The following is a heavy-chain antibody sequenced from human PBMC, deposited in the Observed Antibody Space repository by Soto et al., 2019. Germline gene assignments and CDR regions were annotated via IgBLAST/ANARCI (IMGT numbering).Heavy chain of an antibody. CDR1: GYTFSNFG. D-gene: IGHD6-13*01. Sequence: ASVKVSCKASGYTFSNFGISWVRQAPGQGLEWMGWISGYNGSTDDRQKLQGRVNMTIDTSTSTAYMDLRSLRSDDTAVYYCARAEAYSSSWYALDVWGQGTTVTVSS. CDR3: ARAEAYSSSWYALDV. V-gene: IGHV1-18*01. J-gene: IGHJ6*02. CDR2: ISGYNGST.